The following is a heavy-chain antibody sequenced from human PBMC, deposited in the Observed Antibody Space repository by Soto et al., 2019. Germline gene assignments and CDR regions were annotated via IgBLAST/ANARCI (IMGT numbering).Heavy chain of an antibody. J-gene: IGHJ5*02. Sequence: SETLSLTCTVSGGSISSSSYYWGWIRQPPGKGLEWIGSIYYSGSTYYNPSLKSRVTISVDTSKNQFSLKLSSVTAADTAVYYCARQVLLSGWFDPWGQGTLVTVSS. CDR1: GGSISSSSYY. CDR2: IYYSGST. V-gene: IGHV4-39*01. CDR3: ARQVLLSGWFDP. D-gene: IGHD2-15*01.